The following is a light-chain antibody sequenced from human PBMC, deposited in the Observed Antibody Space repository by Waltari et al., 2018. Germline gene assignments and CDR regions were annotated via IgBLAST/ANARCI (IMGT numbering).Light chain of an antibody. CDR1: QSVLYSSNNKTY. Sequence: DIVMTQSPDSLAVSLGVRATINCKSSQSVLYSSNNKTYLAWYQQKPGQPPKLLIYWASTREFGVPDRFSGSGSGTDFTLTISSLQAEDVAVYYCQQYYSTPYTFGQGTKLEIK. V-gene: IGKV4-1*01. J-gene: IGKJ2*01. CDR2: WAS. CDR3: QQYYSTPYT.